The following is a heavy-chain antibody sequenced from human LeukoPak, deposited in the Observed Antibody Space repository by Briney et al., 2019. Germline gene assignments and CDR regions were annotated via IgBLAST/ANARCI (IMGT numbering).Heavy chain of an antibody. CDR1: GFTFSDYY. D-gene: IGHD1-26*01. CDR2: VSGGESRT. CDR3: AKLGGMYLVNHFDH. Sequence: GGSLRLSCAASGFTFSDYYMSWVRQAPGKGLEWVSGVSGGESRTYYADSVKGRFTLSRDNSKNTLFLQMNSLRAEDTAVYYCAKLGGMYLVNHFDHWGQGTLVSVSS. J-gene: IGHJ4*02. V-gene: IGHV3-23*01.